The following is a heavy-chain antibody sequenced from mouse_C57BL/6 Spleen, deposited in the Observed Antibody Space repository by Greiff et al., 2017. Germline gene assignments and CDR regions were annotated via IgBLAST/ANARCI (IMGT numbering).Heavy chain of an antibody. V-gene: IGHV1-81*01. CDR3: AREGGDYFDY. J-gene: IGHJ2*01. CDR2: IYPRSGNT. Sequence: VKQRTGQGLEWIGEIYPRSGNTYYNEKFKGKATLTADKSSSTAYMELRSLTSEDSAVYFCAREGGDYFDYWGQVTTLTVSS.